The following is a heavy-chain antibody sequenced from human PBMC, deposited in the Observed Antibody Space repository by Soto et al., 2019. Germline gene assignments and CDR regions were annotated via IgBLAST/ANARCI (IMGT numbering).Heavy chain of an antibody. J-gene: IGHJ5*02. CDR2: IYYSGST. V-gene: IGHV4-59*11. CDR1: GDSINSHY. Sequence: PSETLSLTCGVSGDSINSHYWSCIRQPPGKGLEWIGFIYYSGSTKYNPSLESRVTISVDTSKNQFSLKLSSVTTADTAVYYCARESAGSGKNNWFDPWGQGTLVTVSS. CDR3: ARESAGSGKNNWFDP. D-gene: IGHD3-10*01.